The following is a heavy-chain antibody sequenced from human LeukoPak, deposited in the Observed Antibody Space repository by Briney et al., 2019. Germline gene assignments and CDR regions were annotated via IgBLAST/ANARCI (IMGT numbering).Heavy chain of an antibody. CDR2: IIPILGIA. J-gene: IGHJ4*02. V-gene: IGHV1-69*04. Sequence: ASVKVSCKASGGTFSSYAISWVRQAPGQGLEWMGRIIPILGIANYAQKFQGRVTITADKSTSTAYMELSSLRSEDTAVYYCARVPMGGYSSGWYDYWGQGTLVTVSS. D-gene: IGHD6-19*01. CDR3: ARVPMGGYSSGWYDY. CDR1: GGTFSSYA.